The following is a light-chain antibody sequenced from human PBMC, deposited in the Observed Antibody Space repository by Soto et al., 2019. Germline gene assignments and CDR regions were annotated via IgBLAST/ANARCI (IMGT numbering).Light chain of an antibody. V-gene: IGLV1-44*01. CDR2: SNN. CDR1: SFNVGGNT. CDR3: ASWDDRLNGVV. Sequence: QSVLTQPPSASGTPGQRVTMSCSGSSFNVGGNTVNWYQQVTGTAPKLLITSNNQRPSGVPDRFSGSKSGTSASLAISGLQSEDEAEYYCASWDDRLNGVVFGGGTKLTVL. J-gene: IGLJ2*01.